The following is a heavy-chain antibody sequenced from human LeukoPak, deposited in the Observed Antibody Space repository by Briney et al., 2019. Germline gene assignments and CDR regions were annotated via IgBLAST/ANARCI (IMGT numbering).Heavy chain of an antibody. CDR2: IYYSGST. J-gene: IGHJ6*03. V-gene: IGHV4-39*01. CDR3: ADIVVVPAARDYYYYMDV. CDR1: GGSISSSSYY. D-gene: IGHD2-2*01. Sequence: SETLSLTCTVSGGSISSSSYYWGWIRQPPGKGLEWIGSIYYSGSTYYNPSLKSRVTISVDTSKNQFSLKLSSVTAADTAVYYCADIVVVPAARDYYYYMDVWGKGTTVTVSS.